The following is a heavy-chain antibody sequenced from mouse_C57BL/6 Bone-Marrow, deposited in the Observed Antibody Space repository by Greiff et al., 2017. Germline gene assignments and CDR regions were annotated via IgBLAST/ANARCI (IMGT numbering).Heavy chain of an antibody. D-gene: IGHD1-1*01. CDR2: INPYNGGT. Sequence: VQLKESGPVLVKPGASVKMSCKASGYTFTDYYMNWVKQSHGKSLEWIGVINPYNGGTSYNQKFKGKATLTVDKSSSTAYMELNSLTSEDSAVYYCARGITTVIAGDFDCWGKGTTLTVS. CDR1: GYTFTDYY. J-gene: IGHJ2*01. CDR3: ARGITTVIAGDFDC. V-gene: IGHV1-19*01.